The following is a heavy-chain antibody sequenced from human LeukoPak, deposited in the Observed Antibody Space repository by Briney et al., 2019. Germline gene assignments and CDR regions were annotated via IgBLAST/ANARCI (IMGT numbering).Heavy chain of an antibody. Sequence: GASVKVSCKASGYTFTHHGISWVRQAPGQGLEWMGWISCYNGDTMYAQNVQGRVTMTTDTSTRTAYIELRSLRSDDTAMYYCARGTYSSSLGWFDPWGQGTLVTVSS. CDR3: ARGTYSSSLGWFDP. CDR1: GYTFTHHG. D-gene: IGHD6-6*01. CDR2: ISCYNGDT. J-gene: IGHJ5*02. V-gene: IGHV1-18*01.